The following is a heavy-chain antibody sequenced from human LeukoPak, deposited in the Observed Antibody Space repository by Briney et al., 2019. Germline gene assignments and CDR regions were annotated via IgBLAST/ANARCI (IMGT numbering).Heavy chain of an antibody. CDR2: TIQDGSEK. Sequence: GGSLRLSCAASGFTFSGYWMSWVRQAPGKGLEWVASTIQDGSEKYYADSVKGRFTISRDNAKNSLHLQMNSLRADDTAVYYCARRGYSYGLDPWGQGTLVTVSS. V-gene: IGHV3-7*01. J-gene: IGHJ5*02. CDR3: ARRGYSYGLDP. D-gene: IGHD5-12*01. CDR1: GFTFSGYW.